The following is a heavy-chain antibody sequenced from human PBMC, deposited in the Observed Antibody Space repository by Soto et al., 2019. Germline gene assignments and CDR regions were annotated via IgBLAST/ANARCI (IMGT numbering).Heavy chain of an antibody. CDR1: GFTFSSYA. Sequence: QVQLVESGGGVVQPGRSLRLSCAASGFTFSSYAMHWVRQAPGKGLEWVAVISYDGSNKYYADSVKGRFTISRDNSKNPLYLQMNSLRAEDRAVYYCARRDGGVGADYWGQGTLVTVSS. D-gene: IGHD1-26*01. V-gene: IGHV3-30-3*01. CDR3: ARRDGGVGADY. CDR2: ISYDGSNK. J-gene: IGHJ4*02.